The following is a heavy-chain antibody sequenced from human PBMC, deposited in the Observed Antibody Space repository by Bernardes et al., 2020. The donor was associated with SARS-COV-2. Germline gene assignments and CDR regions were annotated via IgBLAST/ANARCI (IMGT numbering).Heavy chain of an antibody. CDR2: IWYDGSNK. D-gene: IGHD6-13*01. CDR3: ARGGIAAGGTISYYYGMDV. V-gene: IGHV3-33*01. J-gene: IGHJ6*02. CDR1: GFTFSSYG. Sequence: GGSLRLSCAASGFTFSSYGMHWVRQAPGKGLEWVALIWYDGSNKYYADSVKGRFTISRDNSKNTLYLQMNSLRAEDTAVYYCARGGIAAGGTISYYYGMDVWGQGTTVTVSS.